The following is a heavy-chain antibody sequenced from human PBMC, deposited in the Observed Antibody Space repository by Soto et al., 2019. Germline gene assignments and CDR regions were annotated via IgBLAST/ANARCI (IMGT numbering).Heavy chain of an antibody. D-gene: IGHD6-13*01. CDR1: GGSISSYY. CDR3: ARDLLRGYSSSSGLVYYGMDV. J-gene: IGHJ6*02. Sequence: SETLSLRCTVSGGSISSYYWSWIRQPPGKGLEWIGYIYYSGSTNYNPSLKSRVTISVDTSKNQFSLKLSSVTAADTAVYYCARDLLRGYSSSSGLVYYGMDVWGQGTTVTVSS. V-gene: IGHV4-59*01. CDR2: IYYSGST.